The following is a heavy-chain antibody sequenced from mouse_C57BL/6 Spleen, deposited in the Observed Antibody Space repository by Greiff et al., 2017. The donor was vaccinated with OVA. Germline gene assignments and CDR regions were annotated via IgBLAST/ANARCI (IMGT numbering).Heavy chain of an antibody. CDR3: AREHITTVVGPFAY. J-gene: IGHJ3*01. CDR1: GFTFSSYA. CDR2: ISDGGSYT. D-gene: IGHD1-1*01. Sequence: DVQLQESGGGLVKPGGSLKLSCAASGFTFSSYAMSWVRQTPEKRLEWVATISDGGSYTYYPDNVKGRFTISRDNAKNNLYLQMSHLKSEDTAMYYCAREHITTVVGPFAYWGQGTLVTVSA. V-gene: IGHV5-4*01.